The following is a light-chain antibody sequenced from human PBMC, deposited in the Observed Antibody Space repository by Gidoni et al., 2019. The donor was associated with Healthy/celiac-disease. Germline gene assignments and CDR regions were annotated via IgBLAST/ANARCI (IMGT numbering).Light chain of an antibody. V-gene: IGKV3-20*01. J-gene: IGKJ2*01. CDR3: QQYCSSPSYT. Sequence: ELVLTQSPGTLSLSPGESATLSCRASQSVSSSYLAWYQQKPGQAPRLLIYGASSRATGIPDRFSGSGSGTDFTLTISRLEPDDFAVYYCQQYCSSPSYTFGQGTKLEIK. CDR1: QSVSSSY. CDR2: GAS.